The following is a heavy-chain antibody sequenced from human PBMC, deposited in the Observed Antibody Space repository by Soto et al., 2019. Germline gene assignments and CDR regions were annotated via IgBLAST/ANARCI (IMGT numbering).Heavy chain of an antibody. CDR2: IVPRLGTV. D-gene: IGHD4-17*01. J-gene: IGHJ1*01. V-gene: IGHV1-69*06. Sequence: QAQLVQSGPEVREPGSSVTVSCKASGATLSNYAISWVRQAPGQGLQWMGGIVPRLGTVNYAQWIQGGVTISADKNTNTAYLELRSRTADNTAVYCAARVATAFRWDYVGYWGQGTVVTVAS. CDR1: GATLSNYA. CDR3: ARVATAFRWDYVGY.